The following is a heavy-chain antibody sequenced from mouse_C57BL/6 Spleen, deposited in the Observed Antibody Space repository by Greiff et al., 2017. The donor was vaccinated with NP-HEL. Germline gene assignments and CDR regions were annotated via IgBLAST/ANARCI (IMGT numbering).Heavy chain of an antibody. J-gene: IGHJ1*03. CDR3: ARAFVTTVVEYWYFDV. D-gene: IGHD1-1*01. V-gene: IGHV1-69*01. CDR2: IDPSDSYT. Sequence: VQLQQPGAELVMPGASVKLSCKASGYTFTSYWMHWVKQRPGQGLEWIGEIDPSDSYTNYNQKFKGKSTLTVDKSSSSAYMQLSSRTSEDSAVYYCARAFVTTVVEYWYFDVWGTGTTVTVSS. CDR1: GYTFTSYW.